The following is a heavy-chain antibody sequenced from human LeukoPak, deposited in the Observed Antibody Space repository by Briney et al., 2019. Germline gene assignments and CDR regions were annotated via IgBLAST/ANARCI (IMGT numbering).Heavy chain of an antibody. CDR1: GGTFSSYA. CDR3: ATGLGNTVHYYYYMDV. Sequence: GASVKVSCKASGGTFSSYAISWVRQAPGQGLEWMGGFDPEDGETIYAQKFQGRVTMTEDTSTDTAYMELSSLRSEDTAVYYCATGLGNTVHYYYYMDVWGKGTTVTVSS. J-gene: IGHJ6*03. D-gene: IGHD3-16*01. CDR2: FDPEDGET. V-gene: IGHV1-24*01.